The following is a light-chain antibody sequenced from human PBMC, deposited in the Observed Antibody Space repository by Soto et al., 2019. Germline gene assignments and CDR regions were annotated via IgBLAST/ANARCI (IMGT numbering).Light chain of an antibody. CDR2: YDS. CDR1: NIGSKS. J-gene: IGLJ3*02. Sequence: SSELTQPPSVSVAPGMTARITCGGNNIGSKSVHWYQQKPGQAPVLVIYYDSDRPSGIPERFSGSNSGNTATLTISRVEAGDEADYYCQVWDSSSDHPGVFGGGTKLTVL. V-gene: IGLV3-21*04. CDR3: QVWDSSSDHPGV.